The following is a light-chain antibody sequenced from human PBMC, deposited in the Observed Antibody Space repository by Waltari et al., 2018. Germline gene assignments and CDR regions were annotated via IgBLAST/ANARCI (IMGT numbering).Light chain of an antibody. CDR2: EVS. V-gene: IGLV2-14*01. J-gene: IGLJ1*01. Sequence: QSALTQPASVSGSPGQSITISCPATDSDVGAYDFVPSYQQHPGKAPHLIIYEVSNRPSGISNRFSASKSGNTASLTISGLQAEDEADYYCSSYTTSSAPGVFGTGTRVTVL. CDR3: SSYTTSSAPGV. CDR1: DSDVGAYDF.